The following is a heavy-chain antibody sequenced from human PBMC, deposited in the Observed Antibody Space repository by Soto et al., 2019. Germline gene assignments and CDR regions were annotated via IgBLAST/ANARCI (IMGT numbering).Heavy chain of an antibody. CDR3: ARDPRSITHGMDV. CDR1: GYTFTSYG. CDR2: IIPIFGTA. V-gene: IGHV1-69*13. Sequence: QVQLVQSGAEVKKPGASVKVSCKASGYTFTSYGISWVRQAPGQGLEWMGGIIPIFGTANYAQKFQGRVTITADESTSTAYMELSSLRSEDTAVYYCARDPRSITHGMDVWGQGTTVTVSS. J-gene: IGHJ6*02.